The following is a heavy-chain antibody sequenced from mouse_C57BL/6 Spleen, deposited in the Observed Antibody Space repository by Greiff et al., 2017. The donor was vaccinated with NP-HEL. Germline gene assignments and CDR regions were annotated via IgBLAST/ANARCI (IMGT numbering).Heavy chain of an antibody. V-gene: IGHV1-4*01. CDR2: INPSSGYT. J-gene: IGHJ1*03. D-gene: IGHD1-1*01. Sequence: QVHVKQSGAELARPGASVKMSCKASGYTFTSYTMHWVKQRPGQGLEWIGYINPSSGYTKYNQKFKDKATLTADKSSSTAYMQLSSLTSEDSAVYYCARDYYGSSSWYFDVWGTGTTVTVSS. CDR1: GYTFTSYT. CDR3: ARDYYGSSSWYFDV.